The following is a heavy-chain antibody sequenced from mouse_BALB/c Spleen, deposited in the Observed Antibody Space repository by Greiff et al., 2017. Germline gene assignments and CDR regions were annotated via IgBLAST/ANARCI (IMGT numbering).Heavy chain of an antibody. Sequence: QVQLKQSGAELMKPGASVKISCKATGYTFSSYWIEWVKQRPGHGLEWIGEILPGSGSTNYNEKFKGKATFTADTSSNTAYMQLSSLTSEDSAVYYCARGVYYGSSYGYAMDYWGQGTAVTVSS. CDR2: ILPGSGST. CDR3: ARGVYYGSSYGYAMDY. V-gene: IGHV1-9*01. D-gene: IGHD1-1*01. J-gene: IGHJ4*01. CDR1: GYTFSSYW.